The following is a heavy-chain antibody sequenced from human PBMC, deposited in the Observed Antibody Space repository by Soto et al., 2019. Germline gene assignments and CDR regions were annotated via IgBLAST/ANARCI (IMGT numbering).Heavy chain of an antibody. CDR2: ISYDGSNK. Sequence: HVQLVESGGGVVQPGGSLRLSCAASGFTFSSYGIHWVRQAPGKGLEWVAVISYDGSNKHYTDSVKGRFTISRDNVKKTMYLQMNSLRAEDTAVYYCARQFLPRVTPGSSAFDIWGQGTMVTVSS. V-gene: IGHV3-30*03. D-gene: IGHD4-4*01. CDR3: ARQFLPRVTPGSSAFDI. CDR1: GFTFSSYG. J-gene: IGHJ3*02.